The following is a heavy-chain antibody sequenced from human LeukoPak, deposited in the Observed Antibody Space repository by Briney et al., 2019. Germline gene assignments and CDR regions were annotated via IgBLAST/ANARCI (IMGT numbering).Heavy chain of an antibody. Sequence: PSETLSLTCRVSGYSMSSNYYWGWIRQPPGKGLEWIGSIYYSGSTYYNPSLESRVTISVDTSKNQFSLKLSSVTAADTAVYYCASPSVDTAMVDWGQGTLVTVSS. CDR3: ASPSVDTAMVD. D-gene: IGHD5-18*01. CDR1: GYSMSSNYY. V-gene: IGHV4-38-2*01. CDR2: IYYSGST. J-gene: IGHJ4*02.